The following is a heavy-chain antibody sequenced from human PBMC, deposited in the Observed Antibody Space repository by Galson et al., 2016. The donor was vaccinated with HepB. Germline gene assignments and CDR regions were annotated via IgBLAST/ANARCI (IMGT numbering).Heavy chain of an antibody. CDR2: IYYVGNT. Sequence: ETLSLTCTVSGGSISSNSYYWGWIRQPPGKGPEWIGSIYYVGNTYYNPSLKSRVIISIDTSNNRVSLKLRSVTAADTAVYYCARHERLLSWFDPWGQGSLVTVSS. CDR3: ARHERLLSWFDP. D-gene: IGHD5-12*01. CDR1: GGSISSNSYY. J-gene: IGHJ5*02. V-gene: IGHV4-39*01.